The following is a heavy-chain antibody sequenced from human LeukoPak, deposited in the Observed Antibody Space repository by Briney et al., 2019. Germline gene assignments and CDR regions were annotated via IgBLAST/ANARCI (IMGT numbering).Heavy chain of an antibody. Sequence: GESLRLSCAASGFTFSSYGMHWVRQAPGKGLEWVAVISYDGSNKYYADSVKGRFTISRDNSKNTLYLQMNSLRAEDTAVYYCAKVFGPARDPFDYWGQGTLVTVSS. D-gene: IGHD3-10*02. V-gene: IGHV3-30*18. CDR3: AKVFGPARDPFDY. J-gene: IGHJ4*02. CDR2: ISYDGSNK. CDR1: GFTFSSYG.